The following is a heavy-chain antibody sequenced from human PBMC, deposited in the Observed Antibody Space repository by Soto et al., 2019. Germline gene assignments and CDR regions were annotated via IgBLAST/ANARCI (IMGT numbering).Heavy chain of an antibody. J-gene: IGHJ3*02. D-gene: IGHD3-22*01. Sequence: PGGSLRLSCTASGFTFGDYAMSWFRQAPGKGLEWVGFIRSKAYGGTTEYAASVKGRFTISRGDSKSIAYLQMNSLKTEDTAVYYCTRDSWNYYDSSGYYYRGAFDIWGQGTMVTVSS. CDR3: TRDSWNYYDSSGYYYRGAFDI. V-gene: IGHV3-49*03. CDR2: IRSKAYGGTT. CDR1: GFTFGDYA.